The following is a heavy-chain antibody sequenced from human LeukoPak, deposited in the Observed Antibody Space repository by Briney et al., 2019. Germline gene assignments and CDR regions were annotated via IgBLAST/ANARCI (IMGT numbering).Heavy chain of an antibody. CDR2: IYPRDGST. J-gene: IGHJ4*02. Sequence: GASVKVSCKASGYTFTSNYIRWVRQAHGQGLEWMGMIYPRDGSTSYAQKFQGRVTVTRDTSTSTVHMELSGLRSEDTAVYYCARDQEGFDYWGQGTLVTVSS. CDR3: ARDQEGFDY. V-gene: IGHV1-46*01. CDR1: GYTFTSNY.